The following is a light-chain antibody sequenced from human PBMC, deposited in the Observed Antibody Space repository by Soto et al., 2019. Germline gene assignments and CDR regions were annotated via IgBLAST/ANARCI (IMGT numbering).Light chain of an antibody. Sequence: EIVLTQSPGTLSLSPGEGATLSCRAGQSVSSNYLAWYQQKPGQAPRLLIYGASSRATGIPDRFSGSGSGTDFTLTISSLEPEDFAVYYCQQRSNWPPITFGQGTRLEIK. CDR2: GAS. CDR3: QQRSNWPPIT. J-gene: IGKJ5*01. V-gene: IGKV3D-20*02. CDR1: QSVSSNY.